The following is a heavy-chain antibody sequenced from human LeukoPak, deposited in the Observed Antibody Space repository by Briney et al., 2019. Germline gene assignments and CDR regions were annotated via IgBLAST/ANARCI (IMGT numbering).Heavy chain of an antibody. CDR2: ISYDGTNK. Sequence: TGGSLRLSCAASGFTFSSYWMHWVRQAPGKGLEWVAVISYDGTNKYYADSVKGRFTISRDNSKNTLYLQMNSLRAEDTAVYYCAKEIFKWGSWFDPWGQGTLVTVSS. D-gene: IGHD7-27*01. CDR1: GFTFSSYW. J-gene: IGHJ5*02. CDR3: AKEIFKWGSWFDP. V-gene: IGHV3-30*18.